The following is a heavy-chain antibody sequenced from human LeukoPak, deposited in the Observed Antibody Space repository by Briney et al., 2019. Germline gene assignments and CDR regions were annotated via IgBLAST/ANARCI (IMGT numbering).Heavy chain of an antibody. CDR2: IKPDGSER. Sequence: GRSLRLSCAASGFSFDDYAMHWVRQAPGKGLEWVANIKPDGSERYYVDSVKGRFTISRDNAKTSLYLQMNSLSPEDTAVYYCVRGGGDYWGQGTLVTVSS. CDR1: GFSFDDYA. J-gene: IGHJ4*02. D-gene: IGHD5-12*01. CDR3: VRGGGDY. V-gene: IGHV3-7*04.